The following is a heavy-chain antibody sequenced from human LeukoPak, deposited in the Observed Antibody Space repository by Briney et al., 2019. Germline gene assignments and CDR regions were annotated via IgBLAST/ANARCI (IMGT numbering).Heavy chain of an antibody. CDR2: ISSSGSST. CDR1: GFTSRSHA. D-gene: IGHD2-2*01. V-gene: IGHV3-23*01. CDR3: ARERLSTSSYEVDY. Sequence: PGGSLRLSCAASGFTSRSHAMSWVRQAPGKGLEWVSAISSSGSSTYYADSVKGRFTISRGNSKNILYLQMNSLRAEDAAVYYCARERLSTSSYEVDYWGQGTLVTVSS. J-gene: IGHJ4*02.